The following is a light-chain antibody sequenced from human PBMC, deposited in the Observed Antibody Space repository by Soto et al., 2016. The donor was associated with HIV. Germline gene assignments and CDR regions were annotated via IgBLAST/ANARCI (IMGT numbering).Light chain of an antibody. CDR3: QAWDRIYV. V-gene: IGLV3-1*01. CDR1: KLGDEY. Sequence: SYELSQPPPVSVSPGQTASITCSGDKLGDEYVAWYQQKPDQSPVLVIYQDSKRPSGIPERFSGSNSGNTATLTISGTQAMDEADYYCQAWDRIYVFGTGTKVTVL. J-gene: IGLJ1*01. CDR2: QDS.